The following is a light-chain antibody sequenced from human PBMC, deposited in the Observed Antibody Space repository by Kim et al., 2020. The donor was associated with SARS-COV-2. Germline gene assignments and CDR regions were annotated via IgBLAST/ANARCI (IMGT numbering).Light chain of an antibody. V-gene: IGLV3-19*01. CDR2: GKD. CDR3: NSRDSSGDHYV. J-gene: IGLJ1*01. CDR1: SLRSYY. Sequence: ALGQTVRITCQEDSLRSYYASWYQQKPGQAPVLVIYGKDNRPSGIPDRFSGSSSRNTASLTITGAQAEDEADYYCNSRDSSGDHYVFGTGTKVTVL.